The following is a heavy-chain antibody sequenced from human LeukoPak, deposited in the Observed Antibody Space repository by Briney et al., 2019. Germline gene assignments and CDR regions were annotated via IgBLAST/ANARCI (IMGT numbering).Heavy chain of an antibody. J-gene: IGHJ4*02. V-gene: IGHV4-30-2*01. CDR3: ARDFSSTYSHFDY. Sequence: SQILSLTCTVSGGSISSGGYYWSWIRQPPGKGLEWIGYIYHSGSTYYNPSLKSRVTISVDRSKNQISLKLISVTAADTAVYYCARDFSSTYSHFDYWGQGTLVTVSS. CDR1: GGSISSGGYY. D-gene: IGHD6-13*01. CDR2: IYHSGST.